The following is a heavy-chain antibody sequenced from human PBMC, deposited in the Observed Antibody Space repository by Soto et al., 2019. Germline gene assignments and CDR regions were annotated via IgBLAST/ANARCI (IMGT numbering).Heavy chain of an antibody. J-gene: IGHJ5*02. CDR3: ARDPGYSYGNT. D-gene: IGHD5-18*01. CDR2: ISYDGSSK. V-gene: IGHV3-30*03. Sequence: GGSLRLSCAASGFTFSNYGMYWVRQAPGKGLEWVAFISYDGSSKFYADPMKGRHTISKDNSKNTLYLQMNSLRAEDTAVYYCARDPGYSYGNTWGQGTLVTVSS. CDR1: GFTFSNYG.